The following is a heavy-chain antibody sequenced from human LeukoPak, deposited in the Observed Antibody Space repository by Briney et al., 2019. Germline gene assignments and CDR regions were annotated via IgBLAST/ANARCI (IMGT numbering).Heavy chain of an antibody. CDR2: ISAYNGNT. V-gene: IGHV1-18*03. CDR3: ARALGYYYMDV. CDR1: GYTFTSYG. Sequence: ASVKVSCKASGYTFTSYGISWVRQAPGQGLEWMGWISAYNGNTNYAQKLQGRVTITRDTSASTAYMELSSLRSEDMAVYYCARALGYYYMDVWGKGTTVTVSS. D-gene: IGHD7-27*01. J-gene: IGHJ6*03.